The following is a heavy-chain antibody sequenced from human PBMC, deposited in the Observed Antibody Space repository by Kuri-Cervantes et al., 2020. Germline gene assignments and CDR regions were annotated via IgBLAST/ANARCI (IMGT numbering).Heavy chain of an antibody. CDR2: INSDGSST. V-gene: IGHV3-74*01. J-gene: IGHJ4*02. D-gene: IGHD6-19*01. CDR1: GFTFSSYW. CDR3: ARDWDSSGWYLGFDY. Sequence: GGSLRLSCAASGFTFSSYWMHWVRQAPGKGLVWVSRINSDGSSTSYADSVKGRFTISRDNSKNTLYLQMNSLRAEDTAVYYCARDWDSSGWYLGFDYWGQGTLVTVSS.